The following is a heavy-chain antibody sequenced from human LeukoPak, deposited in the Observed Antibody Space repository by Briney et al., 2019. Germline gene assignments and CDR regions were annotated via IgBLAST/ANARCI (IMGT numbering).Heavy chain of an antibody. V-gene: IGHV4-39*07. CDR2: VYYTGAS. Sequence: PSETLSLTCTVSGGSISSSSYYWGWIRQPPGKGLEWIGSVYYTGASYFNPSLKSRVTISIDTSKNHFSLNLTSVTAADTAVYYCARGAPPQNWGQGALVTVSS. CDR1: GGSISSSSYY. J-gene: IGHJ4*02. CDR3: ARGAPPQN.